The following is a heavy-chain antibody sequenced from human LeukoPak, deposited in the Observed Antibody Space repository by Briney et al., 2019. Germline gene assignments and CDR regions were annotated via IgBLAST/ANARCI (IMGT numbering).Heavy chain of an antibody. Sequence: SEXLSLTXXVSGGSISSGGYSWSWIRQPPGKGLEWIGYIYHSGSTYYNPSLKSRVTISVDRSKNQFSLKLSSVTAADTAVYYCARNSKRGTAHFDYWGQGTLVTVSS. CDR1: GGSISSGGYS. CDR3: ARNSKRGTAHFDY. V-gene: IGHV4-30-2*01. D-gene: IGHD1-1*01. CDR2: IYHSGST. J-gene: IGHJ4*02.